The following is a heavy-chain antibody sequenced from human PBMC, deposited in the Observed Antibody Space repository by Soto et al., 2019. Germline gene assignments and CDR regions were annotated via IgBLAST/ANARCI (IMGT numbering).Heavy chain of an antibody. CDR2: IYYIGST. Sequence: SETLSLTCTFSGGSISSYYWSWIRQPPGKGLEWIGYIYYIGSTNYNPSLKSRVTISVDTSKNQFSLKLSSVTAADTAVYYCARGLRRQLLNWFDPWGQGTLVTVSS. V-gene: IGHV4-59*01. D-gene: IGHD2-2*01. J-gene: IGHJ5*02. CDR1: GGSISSYY. CDR3: ARGLRRQLLNWFDP.